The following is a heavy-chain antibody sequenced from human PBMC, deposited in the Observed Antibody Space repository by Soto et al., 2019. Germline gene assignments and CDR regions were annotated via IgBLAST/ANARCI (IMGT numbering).Heavy chain of an antibody. CDR3: ARDEELYYDFWSGYLGRPYCMDV. V-gene: IGHV1-18*01. Sequence: ASVKVSCKASGYTFTSYGISWVRQAPGQGLEWMGWISAYNGNTNYAQNLQGRVTMTTDTSTSTAYMELRSLRSDDTAVYYCARDEELYYDFWSGYLGRPYCMDVWGQGTTGTVSS. D-gene: IGHD3-3*01. CDR1: GYTFTSYG. CDR2: ISAYNGNT. J-gene: IGHJ6*02.